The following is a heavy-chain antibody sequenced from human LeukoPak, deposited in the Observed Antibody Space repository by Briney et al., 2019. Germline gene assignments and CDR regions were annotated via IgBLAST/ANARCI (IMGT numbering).Heavy chain of an antibody. J-gene: IGHJ6*03. CDR3: ARDPSSGWLYYYYYYMDV. CDR1: GFTFSSYS. D-gene: IGHD6-19*01. CDR2: ISSSSSYI. V-gene: IGHV3-21*01. Sequence: PGGSLRLSCAASGFTFSSYSMNWVRQAPGKGLEWVSSISSSSSYIYYADSVKGRFTISRDNAKNSLYLQMNSLRAEDTAVYYCARDPSSGWLYYYYYYMDVWGKGTTVTVSS.